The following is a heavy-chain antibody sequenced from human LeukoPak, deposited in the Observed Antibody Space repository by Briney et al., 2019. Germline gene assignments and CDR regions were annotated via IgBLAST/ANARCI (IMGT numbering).Heavy chain of an antibody. J-gene: IGHJ4*02. D-gene: IGHD3-10*01. Sequence: QPGRSLRLSCGASGFTFRTYGMHWVRQAPGKGLEWVAMISDDGMKKSHADSVKGRFTISRDNSKNTVYLQMIRPRAKDTAVYYCAREGLVWFGESTESFFDYWGQGTLVTVSS. CDR2: ISDDGMKK. V-gene: IGHV3-30*03. CDR1: GFTFRTYG. CDR3: AREGLVWFGESTESFFDY.